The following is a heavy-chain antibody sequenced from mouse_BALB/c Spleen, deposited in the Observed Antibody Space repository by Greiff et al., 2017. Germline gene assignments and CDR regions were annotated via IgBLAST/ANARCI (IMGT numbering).Heavy chain of an antibody. Sequence: EVQLQQSEPELVKPGASVKLSCKASGSTFPDYYMKWVKPSHGKSLEWIGDINPTNGDTFYNKKFKGKATLTVDKSSSTAYMQLNSLTSEASAVYYCARKTLYCGSSDYYYAMDYWGQGTSVTVSS. D-gene: IGHD1-1*01. V-gene: IGHV1-26*01. CDR2: INPTNGDT. CDR3: ARKTLYCGSSDYYYAMDY. J-gene: IGHJ4*01. CDR1: GSTFPDYY.